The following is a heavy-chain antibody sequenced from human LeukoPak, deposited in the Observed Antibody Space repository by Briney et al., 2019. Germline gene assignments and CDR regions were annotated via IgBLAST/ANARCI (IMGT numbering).Heavy chain of an antibody. J-gene: IGHJ4*02. D-gene: IGHD6-19*01. V-gene: IGHV4-61*02. CDR2: IYAGGRS. CDR3: ASDHSGWLGLGY. CDR1: ISISSGSHY. Sequence: NPSQTLSLTCTVSISISSGSHYWNWIRQPAGKGLEWIGRIYAGGRSNYNPSLRGRVTISVDTSKNQFSLRLSSVTATDTGVYYCASDHSGWLGLGYWGQGTLVSVSS.